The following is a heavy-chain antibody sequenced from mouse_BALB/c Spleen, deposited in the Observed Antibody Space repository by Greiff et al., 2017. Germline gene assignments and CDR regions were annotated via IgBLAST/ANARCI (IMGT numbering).Heavy chain of an antibody. Sequence: EVQLQESGPGLVKPSQSLSLTCSVTGYSITSGYYWNWIRQFPGNKLEWMGYISYDGSNNYNPSLKNRISITRDTSKNQFFLKLNSVTTEDTATYYCALIYGSSYGWYFDVWGAGTTVTVSS. CDR3: ALIYGSSYGWYFDV. D-gene: IGHD1-1*01. J-gene: IGHJ1*01. CDR2: ISYDGSN. CDR1: GYSITSGYY. V-gene: IGHV3-6*02.